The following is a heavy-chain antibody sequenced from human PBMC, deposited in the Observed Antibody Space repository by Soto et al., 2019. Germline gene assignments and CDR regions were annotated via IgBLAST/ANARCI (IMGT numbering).Heavy chain of an antibody. CDR1: GFTFSDYY. V-gene: IGHV3-11*01. CDR3: ASLYGSGSYFGYYYGMDV. Sequence: QVQLVESGGGLVKPGGSLRLSCAASGFTFSDYYMSWIRQAPGKGLEWVSYISSSGSTIYYADTVKGRFTISRENAKNSLYLQMNSLRAEDTAVYYCASLYGSGSYFGYYYGMDVWGQGTTVTVSS. CDR2: ISSSGSTI. J-gene: IGHJ6*02. D-gene: IGHD3-10*01.